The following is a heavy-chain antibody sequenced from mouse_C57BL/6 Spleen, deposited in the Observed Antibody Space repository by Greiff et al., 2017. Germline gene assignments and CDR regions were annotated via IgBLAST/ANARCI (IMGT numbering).Heavy chain of an antibody. V-gene: IGHV3-6*01. CDR3: ASGDEGAWFAY. J-gene: IGHJ3*01. Sequence: EVQLVKSGPGLVKPSQSLSLTCSVTGYSITSGYYWNWIRQLPGNKLEWMGYISYDGSNNYNPPLKNRISITRDTSKNQFFLKLNSVTTEDTATYYGASGDEGAWFAYWGQGTLVTVSA. CDR2: ISYDGSN. CDR1: GYSITSGYY.